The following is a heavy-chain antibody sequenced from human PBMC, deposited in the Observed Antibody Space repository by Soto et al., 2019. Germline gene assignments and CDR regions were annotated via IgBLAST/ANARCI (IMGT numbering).Heavy chain of an antibody. D-gene: IGHD3-3*01. V-gene: IGHV4-34*01. CDR2: INHSGST. J-gene: IGHJ4*02. CDR3: ARGGARYYDFWSGYRYFDY. CDR1: GGSFSGYY. Sequence: SETLSLTCAVYGGSFSGYYWSWIRQPPGKGLEWIGEINHSGSTNYNPSLKSRVTISVDTSKNQFSLKLSSVTAADTAVYYCARGGARYYDFWSGYRYFDYWGQGTLVTVSS.